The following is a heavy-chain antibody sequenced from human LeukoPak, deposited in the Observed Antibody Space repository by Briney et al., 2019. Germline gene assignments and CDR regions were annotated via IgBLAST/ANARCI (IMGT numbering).Heavy chain of an antibody. CDR2: ISGSGGST. J-gene: IGHJ4*02. V-gene: IGHV3-23*01. CDR1: GFTSSSYA. D-gene: IGHD5-12*01. Sequence: GGSLRLSCAASGFTSSSYAMSWVRQAPGKGLEWVSAISGSGGSTYYADSVKGRFTISRDNSKDTLYLQMNSLRAEDTAVYYCAKGSIVATRDFDYWGQGTLVTVSS. CDR3: AKGSIVATRDFDY.